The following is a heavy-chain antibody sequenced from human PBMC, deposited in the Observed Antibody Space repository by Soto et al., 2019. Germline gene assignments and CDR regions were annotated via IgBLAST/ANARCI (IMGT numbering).Heavy chain of an antibody. CDR2: IYYSGST. V-gene: IGHV4-39*01. CDR1: GGSISSSSDY. Sequence: PSETLSLTCTVSGGSISSSSDYWGWIRQPPGKGLEWIGSIYYSGSTYYNPSLKSRVTISVDTSKNQFSLKLSSVTAADTAVYYCARQGRLQVVVAAEAGYYYYMDVWGKGTTVTVSS. J-gene: IGHJ6*03. D-gene: IGHD2-15*01. CDR3: ARQGRLQVVVAAEAGYYYYMDV.